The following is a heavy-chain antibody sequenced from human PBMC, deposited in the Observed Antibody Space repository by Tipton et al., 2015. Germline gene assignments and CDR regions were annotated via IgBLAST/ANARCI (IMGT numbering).Heavy chain of an antibody. V-gene: IGHV4-30-4*01. CDR1: NGSITSGDHS. Sequence: TLSLTCTVSNGSITSGDHSWNWIRQPPGKGLEWIGHIYVRGNASYNQSLKSRVTMSMDLSRNQIDLKVTSITAADTATYYCGRGGFCSGHYHFYAMDVWGQRTTVPLSS. CDR3: GRGGFCSGHYHFYAMDV. CDR2: IYVRGNA. J-gene: IGHJ6*02. D-gene: IGHD3-3*01.